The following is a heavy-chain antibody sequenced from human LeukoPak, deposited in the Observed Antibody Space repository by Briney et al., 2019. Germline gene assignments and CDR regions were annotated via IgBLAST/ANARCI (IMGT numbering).Heavy chain of an antibody. CDR1: GGSFSGYY. D-gene: IGHD3-10*01. J-gene: IGHJ6*03. Sequence: SETLSLTCAVYGGSFSGYYWTWIRQPPGKGLEWIGEINHRRSTKYSPSLKSRVTISVDTSKNQFSLRLSSVTAADTAVYHCARRVGRWFGERAYYYNYMDVWGKGTTVTISS. V-gene: IGHV4-34*01. CDR3: ARRVGRWFGERAYYYNYMDV. CDR2: INHRRST.